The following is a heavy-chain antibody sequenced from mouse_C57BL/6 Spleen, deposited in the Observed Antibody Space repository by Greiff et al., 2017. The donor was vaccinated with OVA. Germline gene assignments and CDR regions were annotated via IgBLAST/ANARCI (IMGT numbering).Heavy chain of an antibody. V-gene: IGHV5-9*01. CDR2: ISGGGGNT. J-gene: IGHJ4*01. D-gene: IGHD1-1*01. CDR1: GFTFSSYT. Sequence: EVHLVESGGGLVKPGGSLKLSCAASGFTFSSYTMSWVRQTPEKRLEWVATISGGGGNTYYPDSVTGRFTIPRDNAKNTLYLQMSSLRSEDTALYYCAREPSITTVVADYYAMDYWGQGTSVTVSS. CDR3: AREPSITTVVADYYAMDY.